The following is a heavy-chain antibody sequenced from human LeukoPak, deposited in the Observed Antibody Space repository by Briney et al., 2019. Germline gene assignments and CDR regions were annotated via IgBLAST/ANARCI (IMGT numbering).Heavy chain of an antibody. CDR1: GYSFTTYW. CDR3: ATGIGANGYSSSWYYFDY. V-gene: IGHV5-51*01. D-gene: IGHD6-13*01. Sequence: GESLKISCKGSGYSFTTYWIGWVRQMPGKGLEWMGIIYPGDSDTRYSPSFQGQVTISAVKSISTAYLQWSSLKASDTAMYYCATGIGANGYSSSWYYFDYWGQGTLVTVSS. J-gene: IGHJ4*02. CDR2: IYPGDSDT.